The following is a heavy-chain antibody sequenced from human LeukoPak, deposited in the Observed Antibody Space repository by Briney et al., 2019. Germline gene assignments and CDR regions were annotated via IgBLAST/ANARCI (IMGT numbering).Heavy chain of an antibody. CDR3: ARGREVYYDSSGYYWIDY. J-gene: IGHJ4*02. Sequence: SETLSLTCTVSGGSISSYYWSRIRQPPGKGLEWIGYIYYSGSTNYNPSLKSRVTISVDTSKNQFSLKLSSVTAADTAVYYCARGREVYYDSSGYYWIDYWGQGTLVTVSS. D-gene: IGHD3-22*01. CDR2: IYYSGST. CDR1: GGSISSYY. V-gene: IGHV4-59*08.